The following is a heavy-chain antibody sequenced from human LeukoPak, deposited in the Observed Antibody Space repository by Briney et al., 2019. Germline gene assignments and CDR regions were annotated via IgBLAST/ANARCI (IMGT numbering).Heavy chain of an antibody. J-gene: IGHJ4*02. V-gene: IGHV3-7*03. D-gene: IGHD6-13*01. CDR1: GFTFSSYW. CDR2: IKQDGSEK. Sequence: GGSLRLSCAASGFTFSSYWMSWVRQAQGKGLEWVANIKQDGSEKYYMDSVKGRFTISRDNAKNSLYLQMNSLRAEDTAVYYCARELGIAAAGTTGFDYWGRGTLVTVSS. CDR3: ARELGIAAAGTTGFDY.